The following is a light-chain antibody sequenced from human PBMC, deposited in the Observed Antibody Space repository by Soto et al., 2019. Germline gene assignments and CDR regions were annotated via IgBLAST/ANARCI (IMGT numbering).Light chain of an antibody. J-gene: IGLJ1*01. V-gene: IGLV1-47*01. CDR2: RNN. CDR1: SSNIGSNY. Sequence: QSVLTQPPSASGTPGQRVTISCSGSSSNIGSNYVYWYQQLPGTAHKLLIYRNNQRPSGVPDRFSGSKSGTSASLAISGLRSEDEADYYCAAWDDSLSGPGVFGTGTKRTVL. CDR3: AAWDDSLSGPGV.